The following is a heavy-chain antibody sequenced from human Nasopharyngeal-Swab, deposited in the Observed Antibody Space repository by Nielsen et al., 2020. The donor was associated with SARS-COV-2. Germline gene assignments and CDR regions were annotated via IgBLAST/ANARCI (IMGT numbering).Heavy chain of an antibody. CDR3: VRRAFSASYFYFDY. Sequence: GESLKISCKGSGDIFTCYWIGWVRQMPGKGLEWMGIIYPADSDSRYSLSFQGQVSISVDKSISTAYLQWNTLKASDTAIYYCVRRAFSASYFYFDYWGPGTLVTVSS. J-gene: IGHJ4*02. CDR2: IYPADSDS. V-gene: IGHV5-51*01. CDR1: GDIFTCYW. D-gene: IGHD1-26*01.